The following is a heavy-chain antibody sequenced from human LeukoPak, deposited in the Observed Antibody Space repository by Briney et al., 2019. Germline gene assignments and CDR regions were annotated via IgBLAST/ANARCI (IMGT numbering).Heavy chain of an antibody. CDR2: INPNSGGT. D-gene: IGHD6-19*01. CDR1: GYTFTGYY. CDR3: ARAMRLVRNWFDP. J-gene: IGHJ5*02. V-gene: IGHV1-2*02. Sequence: ASVKVSCKASGYTFTGYYMHWVRQAPGQGLEWMGWINPNSGGTNYAQKFQGRVTMTRDTSISTAYMEPSRLRSDDTAVYYCARAMRLVRNWFDPWGQGTLVTVSS.